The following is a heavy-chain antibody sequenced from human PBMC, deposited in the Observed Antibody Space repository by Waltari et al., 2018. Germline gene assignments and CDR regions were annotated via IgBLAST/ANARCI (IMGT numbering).Heavy chain of an antibody. CDR2: IYYSGST. CDR1: GGPLSSSSFY. V-gene: IGHV4-39*07. J-gene: IGHJ4*02. D-gene: IGHD6-13*01. CDR3: ARETAGNLYYFDY. Sequence: QLQLQESGPGLVKPSETLSLTCTVPGGPLSSSSFYLGWLRQPPGKGLEWIGSIYYSGSTYYNPSLKSRVTISVDTSKNQFSLKLSSVTAADTAVYYCARETAGNLYYFDYWGQGTLVTVSS.